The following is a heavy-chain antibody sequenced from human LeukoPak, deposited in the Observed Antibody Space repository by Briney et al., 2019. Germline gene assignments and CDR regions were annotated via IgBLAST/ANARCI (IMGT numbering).Heavy chain of an antibody. V-gene: IGHV1-69*01. CDR2: IIPIFGTA. CDR1: GGTFSSYA. D-gene: IGHD3-10*01. J-gene: IGHJ4*02. Sequence: GASVKVSCKASGGTFSSYAISWVRQAPGQGLEWMGGIIPIFGTANYAQKFQGRVTITADESTSTAYMELSSLRSEDTAVYYCARALEYYYGSGSFYNDYWGQGTLDTVSS. CDR3: ARALEYYYGSGSFYNDY.